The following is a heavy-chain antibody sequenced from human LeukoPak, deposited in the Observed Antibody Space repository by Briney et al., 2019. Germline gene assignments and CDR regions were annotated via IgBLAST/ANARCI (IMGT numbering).Heavy chain of an antibody. D-gene: IGHD3-22*01. J-gene: IGHJ4*02. CDR3: AKVGGYYYESSGPYYFDY. CDR1: GFTVSVNY. Sequence: PGGSLRLSCAASGFTVSVNYMTWVRQAPGKGLEWVSFIHTDGTTYYADSVKGRFTISRDNSKNTLYLRMNSLRAEDTAVYYCAKVGGYYYESSGPYYFDYWGQGTLVTVSS. CDR2: IHTDGTT. V-gene: IGHV3-53*01.